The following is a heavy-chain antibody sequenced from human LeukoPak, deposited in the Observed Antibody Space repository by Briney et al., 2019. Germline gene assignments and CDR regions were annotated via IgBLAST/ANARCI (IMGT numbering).Heavy chain of an antibody. D-gene: IGHD3-3*01. Sequence: GGFLRLSCAASGFTFDDYAMHWVRQAPGKGLEWVSGISWNSGSIGYADSVKGRFTISRDNAKNSLYLQMNSLRAEDMALYYCAKDRTIFGVVSQLDAFDIWGQGTMVTVSS. CDR1: GFTFDDYA. J-gene: IGHJ3*02. CDR3: AKDRTIFGVVSQLDAFDI. V-gene: IGHV3-9*03. CDR2: ISWNSGSI.